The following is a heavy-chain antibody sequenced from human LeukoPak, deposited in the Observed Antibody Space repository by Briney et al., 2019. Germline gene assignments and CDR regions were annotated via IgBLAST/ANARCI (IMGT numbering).Heavy chain of an antibody. CDR3: ARVTYSSSWYLLGY. V-gene: IGHV4-34*01. J-gene: IGHJ4*02. Sequence: SETLSLTCAVYGGSFSGYYWSWIRQPPGKGLEWIGEINHSGSTNYNPSLKSRVTISVDTSKNQFSPKLSSVTAADTAVYYCARVTYSSSWYLLGYWGQGTLVTVSS. CDR2: INHSGST. CDR1: GGSFSGYY. D-gene: IGHD6-13*01.